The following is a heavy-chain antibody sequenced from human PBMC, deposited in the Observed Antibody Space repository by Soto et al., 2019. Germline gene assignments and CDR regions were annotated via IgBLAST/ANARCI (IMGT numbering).Heavy chain of an antibody. CDR3: AMVDVYVTPSPQDV. CDR1: GYSFTRYG. Sequence: QVQLVQSRAEVKNPGASVKVSCKASGYSFTRYGIAWARQAPGHGLEWMGWINTYNGNTNYAQNLQGRVTLTTDTSTSTAYMELTSLRSNDTAIYYCAMVDVYVTPSPQDVWGQGTTVIVSS. D-gene: IGHD3-16*01. J-gene: IGHJ6*02. CDR2: INTYNGNT. V-gene: IGHV1-18*01.